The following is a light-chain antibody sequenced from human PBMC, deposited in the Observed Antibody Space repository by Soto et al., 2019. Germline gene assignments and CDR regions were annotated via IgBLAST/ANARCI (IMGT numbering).Light chain of an antibody. CDR1: QDISSY. Sequence: AIRMTQSPTSFSASTGDRVTITCRASQDISSYLARYQQKPGEAPKLLIQAASALQSGVPSRFSGSGSGTEFTLTISRLQSEDVATYYCQQYYSNRSFGQGTKVEV. V-gene: IGKV1-8*01. J-gene: IGKJ1*01. CDR3: QQYYSNRS. CDR2: AAS.